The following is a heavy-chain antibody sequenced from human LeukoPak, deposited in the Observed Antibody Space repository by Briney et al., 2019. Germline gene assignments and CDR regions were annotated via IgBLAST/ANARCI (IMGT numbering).Heavy chain of an antibody. Sequence: TGGSLRLSCAASGFMFRSFEMYWVRQAPGKGLEWVAYISSGATTMYYADSVKGRFTISRDDAKNSLFLQMNSLRAEDTAVYYCARPKAPYKNHHYYFYMDVWGKGTPVAVSS. V-gene: IGHV3-48*03. CDR2: ISSGATTM. D-gene: IGHD5-24*01. J-gene: IGHJ6*03. CDR3: ARPKAPYKNHHYYFYMDV. CDR1: GFMFRSFE.